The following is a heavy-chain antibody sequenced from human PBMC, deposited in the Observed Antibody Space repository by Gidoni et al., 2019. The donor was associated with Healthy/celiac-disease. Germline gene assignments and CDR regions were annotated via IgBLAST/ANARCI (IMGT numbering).Heavy chain of an antibody. J-gene: IGHJ4*02. Sequence: QVQLVESGGGVVQPGRSLRLSCAASGFTFSSYGMHWVRQAPGKGLEWVAVIWYDGSNKYYADSVKGRVTISRDNSKNTLYLQMNSLRAEDTAVYYCARSGSGSSAIDYWGQGTLVTVSS. CDR3: ARSGSGSSAIDY. CDR1: GFTFSSYG. V-gene: IGHV3-33*01. CDR2: IWYDGSNK. D-gene: IGHD1-26*01.